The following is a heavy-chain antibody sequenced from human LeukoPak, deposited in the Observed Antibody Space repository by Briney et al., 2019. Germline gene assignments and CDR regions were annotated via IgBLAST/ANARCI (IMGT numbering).Heavy chain of an antibody. V-gene: IGHV1-8*03. J-gene: IGHJ6*03. CDR1: GYTFTSYD. D-gene: IGHD3-3*01. CDR3: ARDGRSTRQLRFLDPYYYYMDV. Sequence: ASVKVSCKASGYTFTSYDINWVRQATGQGLEWMGWMNPNSDNTGYVQKFQGRVTITRNTSISTAYMELSSLRSEDTAVYYCARDGRSTRQLRFLDPYYYYMDVWGKGTTVTVSS. CDR2: MNPNSDNT.